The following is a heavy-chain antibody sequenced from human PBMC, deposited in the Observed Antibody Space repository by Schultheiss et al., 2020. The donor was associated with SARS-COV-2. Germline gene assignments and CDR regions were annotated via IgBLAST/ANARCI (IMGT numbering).Heavy chain of an antibody. D-gene: IGHD5/OR15-5a*01. J-gene: IGHJ6*02. V-gene: IGHV4-4*07. CDR1: GCSISSYY. CDR2: IYTSGST. Sequence: GSLRLSCTVSGCSISSYYWSWIRQPAGKGLEWIGRIYTSGSTNYNPSLKSRVTMSVDTSKNQFSLKLSSVAAADTAVYYCAREGYSVSTHMGYGMDVWGQGTTVTVSS. CDR3: AREGYSVSTHMGYGMDV.